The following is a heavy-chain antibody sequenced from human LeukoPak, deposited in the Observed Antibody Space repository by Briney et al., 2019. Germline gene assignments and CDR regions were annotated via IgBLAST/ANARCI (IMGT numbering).Heavy chain of an antibody. CDR2: INPSGGST. CDR3: ARSSSWYWLDY. CDR1: GYTFTSYY. D-gene: IGHD6-13*01. V-gene: IGHV1-46*01. J-gene: IGHJ4*02. Sequence: ASVEVSCKASGYTFTSYYMHWVRQAPGQGLEWMGIINPSGGSTSYAQKFQGRVTMTRDTSTSTVYMELSSLRSEDTAVYYCARSSSWYWLDYWGQGTLVTVSS.